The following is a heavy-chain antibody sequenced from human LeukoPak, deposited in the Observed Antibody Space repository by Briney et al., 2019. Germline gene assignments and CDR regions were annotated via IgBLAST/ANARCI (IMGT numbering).Heavy chain of an antibody. CDR1: GGSISSYY. CDR3: AKSNGYGLVDI. J-gene: IGHJ3*02. V-gene: IGHV4-59*12. Sequence: SETLSLTCTVSGGSISSYYWSWIRQPPGKGLEWIGYIYYSGSTYYSPSLKSRVTISLDTSRNRFSLKLTSVTAADTAVYYCAKSNGYGLVDIWGQGTMVTVSS. D-gene: IGHD3-10*01. CDR2: IYYSGST.